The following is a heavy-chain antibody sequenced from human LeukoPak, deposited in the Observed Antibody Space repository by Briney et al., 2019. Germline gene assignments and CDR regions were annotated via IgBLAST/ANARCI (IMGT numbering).Heavy chain of an antibody. D-gene: IGHD6-19*01. V-gene: IGHV4-59*04. CDR3: ARLASGWPFDY. CDR1: GASFSGYY. J-gene: IGHJ4*02. Sequence: SETLSLTCAVYGASFSGYYWSWIRQPPGLELEWVGTIYYTGSTYYNPSLKSRLSMSVDTSKNQFSLKLSSVTAADTAVYYCARLASGWPFDYWGQGTLVTVSS. CDR2: IYYTGST.